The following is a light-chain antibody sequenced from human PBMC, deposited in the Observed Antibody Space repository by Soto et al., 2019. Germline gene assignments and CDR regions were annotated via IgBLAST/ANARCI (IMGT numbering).Light chain of an antibody. V-gene: IGKV1-5*01. J-gene: IGKJ1*01. CDR3: KQYNIYPWT. Sequence: DIQMTQSPSILSASVGDSVTITCRASQSISIWLAWYQQKPGKAPKLLIFDVSTLESGAPSRFSGSGSGTEFTLSIRSLQPDDFATYYCKQYNIYPWTFGQGTKVDIK. CDR2: DVS. CDR1: QSISIW.